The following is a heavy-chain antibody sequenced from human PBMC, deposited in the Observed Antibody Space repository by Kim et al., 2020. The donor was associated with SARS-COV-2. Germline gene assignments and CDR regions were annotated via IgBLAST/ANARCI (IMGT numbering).Heavy chain of an antibody. J-gene: IGHJ4*02. Sequence: GGSLRLSCAASGFTFSSYGMHWVRQAPGKGLEWVAVISYDGSNDYYADSVKGRFTISRDNSKHTLYLQMNSLRAEDTAVYYCAKDDGIGTTHFDYWGQGTLVTVSS. CDR1: GFTFSSYG. CDR3: AKDDGIGTTHFDY. D-gene: IGHD1-7*01. V-gene: IGHV3-30*18. CDR2: ISYDGSND.